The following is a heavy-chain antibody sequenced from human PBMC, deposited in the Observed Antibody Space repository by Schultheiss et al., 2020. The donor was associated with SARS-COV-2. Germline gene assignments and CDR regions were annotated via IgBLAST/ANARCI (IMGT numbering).Heavy chain of an antibody. Sequence: GGSLRLSRAASGFPFYMYGMTWVRQAPGKGLEWVSSVSLSGGTKDYADSVKGRFTISRDNSKNMVHLQMNSLRAEDTAIYYCAKDRVRNDFLNFHFDQWGQGTLVTRLL. CDR1: GFPFYMYG. J-gene: IGHJ4*02. CDR2: VSLSGGTK. D-gene: IGHD1-1*01. CDR3: AKDRVRNDFLNFHFDQ. V-gene: IGHV3-23*01.